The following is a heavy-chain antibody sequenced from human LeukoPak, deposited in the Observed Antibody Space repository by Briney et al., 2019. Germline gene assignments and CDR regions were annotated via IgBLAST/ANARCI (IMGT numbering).Heavy chain of an antibody. D-gene: IGHD3-10*01. CDR3: ARVDYYGSGGTFDP. CDR1: GGSISSYS. CDR2: IYYSGST. Sequence: PSETLSLTCSVSGGSISSYSWTWIRQPPGKGLEWIGYIYYSGSTNYNPSLKSRVTMSVDTSKNQFSLKLSSVTAADTAVYYCARVDYYGSGGTFDPWGQGTLVTVSS. J-gene: IGHJ5*02. V-gene: IGHV4-59*13.